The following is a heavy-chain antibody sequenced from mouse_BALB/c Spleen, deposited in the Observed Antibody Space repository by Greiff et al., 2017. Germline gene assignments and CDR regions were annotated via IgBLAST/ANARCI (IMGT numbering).Heavy chain of an antibody. Sequence: EVMLVESGGGLVQPGGSLRLSCATSGFTFTDYYMSWVRQPPGKALEWLGFIRNKANGYTTEYSASVKGRFTISRDNSQSILYLQMNTLRAEDSATYYCAREGYYGLDYWGQGTTLTVSS. V-gene: IGHV7-3*02. CDR2: IRNKANGYTT. D-gene: IGHD1-1*01. J-gene: IGHJ2*01. CDR3: AREGYYGLDY. CDR1: GFTFTDYY.